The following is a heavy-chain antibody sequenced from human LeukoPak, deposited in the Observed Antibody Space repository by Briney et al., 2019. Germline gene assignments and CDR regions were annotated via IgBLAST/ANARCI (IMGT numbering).Heavy chain of an antibody. J-gene: IGHJ3*02. V-gene: IGHV3-7*01. CDR1: GFTFSSYW. CDR2: IKQDGSEK. D-gene: IGHD3-22*01. CDR3: ARDYYYDSSGYYPHDAFDI. Sequence: GGSLRLSCAASGFTFSSYWMSWVRQAPGKGLEWEANIKQDGSEKYYVDSVKGRFTISRDNAKNSLYLQMNSLRAEDTAVYYCARDYYYDSSGYYPHDAFDIWGQGTMVTVSS.